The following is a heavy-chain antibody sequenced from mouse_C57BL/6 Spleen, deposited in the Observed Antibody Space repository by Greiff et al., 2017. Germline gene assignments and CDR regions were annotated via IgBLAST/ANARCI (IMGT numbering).Heavy chain of an antibody. Sequence: EVQLQQSGPELVKPGASVKISCKASGYTFTDYYMNWVKQSHGKSLEWIGDINPKNGGTSYNQKFKGKATLTVDKSSSTAYMELRSLTSEDSAVYYCARSHYYAMDYWGQGTSVTVSS. V-gene: IGHV1-26*01. CDR1: GYTFTDYY. CDR2: INPKNGGT. CDR3: ARSHYYAMDY. J-gene: IGHJ4*01.